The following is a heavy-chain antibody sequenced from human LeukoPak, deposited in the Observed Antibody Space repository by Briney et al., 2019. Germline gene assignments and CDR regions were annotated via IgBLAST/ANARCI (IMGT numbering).Heavy chain of an antibody. CDR2: IGRSGTTI. CDR1: GFTFSDYY. V-gene: IGHV3-11*04. Sequence: GGSLRLSCAASGFTFSDYYMSWIRQVPGKGLEWVSYIGRSGTTIHYADSVKGRFTISWDNAKNSLYLQMNSLRAEDTAVYYCARGGIVFDYWGQGTLVTVSS. CDR3: ARGGIVFDY. J-gene: IGHJ4*02. D-gene: IGHD3-16*01.